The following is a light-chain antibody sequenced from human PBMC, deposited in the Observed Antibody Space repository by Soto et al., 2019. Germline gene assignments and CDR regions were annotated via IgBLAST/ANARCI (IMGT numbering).Light chain of an antibody. CDR3: AAWDDSLSGWV. CDR2: ETY. J-gene: IGLJ3*02. Sequence: QSVVTQTPSASGTPGQRVTFSCSGGSSNIGGNYVSWFQQLPGMAPKLLIYETYKRPSGVPDRFSGSKSGTSASLAISGLQSEDEADYYCAAWDDSLSGWVFGGGTKLTVL. CDR1: SSNIGGNY. V-gene: IGLV1-47*01.